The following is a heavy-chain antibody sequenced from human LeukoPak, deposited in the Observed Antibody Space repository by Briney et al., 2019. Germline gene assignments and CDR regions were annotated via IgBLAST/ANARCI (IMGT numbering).Heavy chain of an antibody. V-gene: IGHV3-30*03. J-gene: IGHJ6*02. CDR1: GFTVSSNY. CDR3: AGTVSIPYGMDV. CDR2: ISYDGSNK. Sequence: GGSLRLSCAASGFTVSSNYMSWVRQAPGKGLEWVAVISYDGSNKYYEDSVKCRFTISRDNSKNTLYLQMNSLRAEDTAVYYCAGTVSIPYGMDVWGQGTTVTVSS. D-gene: IGHD4-17*01.